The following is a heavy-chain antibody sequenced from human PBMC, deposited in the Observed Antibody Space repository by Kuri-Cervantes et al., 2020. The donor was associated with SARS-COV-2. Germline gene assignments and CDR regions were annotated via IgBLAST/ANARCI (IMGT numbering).Heavy chain of an antibody. Sequence: GESLKISCAASGFTFSDYYMSWIRQAPGKGLEWVSYISSSGSTIYSEDSVKGRSTISRNNAKNSLYLQMNSLRAEDTAVYYGARQSRDWGAQFDYWGHGIVVTVSS. CDR2: ISSSGSTI. V-gene: IGHV3-11*01. J-gene: IGHJ4*01. D-gene: IGHD7-27*01. CDR3: ARQSRDWGAQFDY. CDR1: GFTFSDYY.